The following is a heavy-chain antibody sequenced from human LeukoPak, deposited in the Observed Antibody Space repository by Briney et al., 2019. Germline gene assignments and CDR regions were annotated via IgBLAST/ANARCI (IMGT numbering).Heavy chain of an antibody. CDR2: ISSSAFTI. CDR1: GFTFRSFE. V-gene: IGHV3-48*03. D-gene: IGHD7-27*01. J-gene: IGHJ4*02. CDR3: AREGDNSGQFDY. Sequence: GGSLRLSCAASGFTFRSFEMNWVRQAPGKGLGWVSYISSSAFTIYYADSVKGRFTISRDNAKNSLYLQMNSLRADDTAVYYCAREGDNSGQFDYWGQGTLVTVSS.